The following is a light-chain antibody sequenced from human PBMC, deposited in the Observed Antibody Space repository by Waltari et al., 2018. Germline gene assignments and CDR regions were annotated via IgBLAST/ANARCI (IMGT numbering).Light chain of an antibody. V-gene: IGKV1-17*01. Sequence: DIQVTQSPPSLSAFLGDRVTITCRTSDVATGRLGWFQQKPGKAPKRLIHAASTVDSGVPSRFSGSGSGTEFTLTISSFLPEDSATYYCLQHKSYPHSFGQGTKVEI. CDR3: LQHKSYPHS. CDR1: DVATGR. J-gene: IGKJ2*01. CDR2: AAS.